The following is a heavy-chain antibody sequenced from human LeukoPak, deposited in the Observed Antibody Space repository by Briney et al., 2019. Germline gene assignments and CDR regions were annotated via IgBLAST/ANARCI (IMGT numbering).Heavy chain of an antibody. CDR1: GFTFSDYY. D-gene: IGHD6-6*01. Sequence: GGSLRLSCAASGFTFSDYYMNWVRQAPGKGLEWVSSISSSSSYIYYADSVKGRFTISRDNAKNSLYLQMNSLRAEDTAVYYCARDRTSIAARLFDYWGQGTLVTVSS. V-gene: IGHV3-21*01. CDR3: ARDRTSIAARLFDY. CDR2: ISSSSSYI. J-gene: IGHJ4*02.